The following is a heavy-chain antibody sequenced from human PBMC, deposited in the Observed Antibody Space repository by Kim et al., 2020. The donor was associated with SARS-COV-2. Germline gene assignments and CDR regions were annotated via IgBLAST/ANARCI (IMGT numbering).Heavy chain of an antibody. V-gene: IGHV4-59*01. CDR1: GGSTTNYY. CDR2: IHYTGST. CDR3: ARGGWYTAY. D-gene: IGHD6-19*01. Sequence: SETLSLTCTVTGGSTTNYYWSWIRQTPGQGLEWIVFIHYTGSTKYNPSLESRVTISVDTSKIQFSLQLTYVTAADTAVYYSARGGWYTAYWGQGTLVTVSS. J-gene: IGHJ4*02.